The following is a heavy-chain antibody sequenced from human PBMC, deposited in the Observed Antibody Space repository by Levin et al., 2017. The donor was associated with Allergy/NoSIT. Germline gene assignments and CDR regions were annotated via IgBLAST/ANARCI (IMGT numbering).Heavy chain of an antibody. J-gene: IGHJ6*03. D-gene: IGHD3-3*01. CDR3: AREAYYDFGSGYYATYYYDYMDV. V-gene: IGHV3-7*03. Sequence: LSLTCAASGFTFSSYWMSWVRQAPGKGLEWVANIKQDGSEKYYVDSVKGRFTISRDNAKNSLYLQMNSLRAEDTAVYYCAREAYYDFGSGYYATYYYDYMDVWGKGTTVTVSS. CDR1: GFTFSSYW. CDR2: IKQDGSEK.